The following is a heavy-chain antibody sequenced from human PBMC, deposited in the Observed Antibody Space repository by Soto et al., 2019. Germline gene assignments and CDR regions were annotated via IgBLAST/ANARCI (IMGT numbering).Heavy chain of an antibody. J-gene: IGHJ4*02. CDR3: ARIKAFVLVPAVLFDS. Sequence: EVQLLESGGGSVQPGGSLRLSCAASGFVFSNYGMSWVRQAPGKGPEWVSTITRSGASTHYADSVKGRFTISRDDSKSTLFLDMNNLRAEDTALYYCARIKAFVLVPAVLFDSWGQGTLVTVSS. D-gene: IGHD2-21*02. V-gene: IGHV3-23*01. CDR2: ITRSGAST. CDR1: GFVFSNYG.